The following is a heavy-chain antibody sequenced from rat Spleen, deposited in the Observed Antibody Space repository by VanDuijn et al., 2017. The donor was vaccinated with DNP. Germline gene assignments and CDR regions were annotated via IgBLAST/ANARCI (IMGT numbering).Heavy chain of an antibody. CDR2: ITYDGSRT. D-gene: IGHD1-11*01. Sequence: EVQLVESGGGLVQPGRSLKVSCAASGFTFSDYNMAWVRQAPKKGLEWVATITYDGSRTYSGDSVKGRFTISRDNAKSTLYLQMDSLRSEDTATYYCATQTLNSYWGQGVMVTVSS. V-gene: IGHV5S10*01. J-gene: IGHJ2*01. CDR3: ATQTLNSY. CDR1: GFTFSDYN.